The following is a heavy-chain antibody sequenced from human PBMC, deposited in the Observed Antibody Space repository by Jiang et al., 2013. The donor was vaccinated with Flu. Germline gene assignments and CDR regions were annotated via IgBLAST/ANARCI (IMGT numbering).Heavy chain of an antibody. D-gene: IGHD4-11*01. V-gene: IGHV1-18*01. CDR3: ARAYSDYGRWFDP. J-gene: IGHJ5*02. CDR1: GYTFTNYG. CDR2: ISPYNGNP. Sequence: SGAEVKNPGASVKVSCKASGYTFTNYGITWVRQAPGQGLEWMGWISPYNGNPNYAEMLQGRVTMTRDTSTSTAYMEVRSLRSDDTAVYYCARAYSDYGRWFDPWGQGTLVTVSS.